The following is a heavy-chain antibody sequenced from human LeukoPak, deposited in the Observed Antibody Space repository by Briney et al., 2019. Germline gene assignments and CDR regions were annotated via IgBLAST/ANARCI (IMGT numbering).Heavy chain of an antibody. CDR2: ISYSGSI. J-gene: IGHJ4*02. V-gene: IGHV4-39*01. Sequence: PSETLSLTCTVSGGSISSRPYYWGWVRQPPRKGLEWIGSISYSGSIHYNPSLKSRVTISVDTAKNHFSLRLSSVTAADRAVYYCATLEMGDYYFDYWGQGTLVTVSS. CDR3: ATLEMGDYYFDY. CDR1: GGSISSRPYY. D-gene: IGHD5-24*01.